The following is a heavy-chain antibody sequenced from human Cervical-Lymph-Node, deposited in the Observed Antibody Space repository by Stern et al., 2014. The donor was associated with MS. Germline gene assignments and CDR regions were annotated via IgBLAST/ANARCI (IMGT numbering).Heavy chain of an antibody. Sequence: EVQLVESGAEVKKPGASLKISCKGSGYSFATYWIGWGRQMPGKGLEGMGIIYPVDSDTRYSPSFQGQVTISADKSISTAYLHWSSLKASDTAMYYCARPGDDTAKYGLDVWGQGTTVTVSS. CDR1: GYSFATYW. V-gene: IGHV5-51*03. J-gene: IGHJ6*02. CDR2: IYPVDSDT. D-gene: IGHD5-18*01. CDR3: ARPGDDTAKYGLDV.